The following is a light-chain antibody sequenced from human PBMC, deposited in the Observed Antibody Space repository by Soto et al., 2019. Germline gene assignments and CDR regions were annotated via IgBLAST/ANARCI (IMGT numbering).Light chain of an antibody. CDR1: QSVSSN. Sequence: EIVMTQSPATLSVSPGERATLSCRASQSVSSNLAWYQQKPGQAPRLLIYGASNRATGIPARFSGSRSGTDFTLTIGSLQSEDFAGDYCQEYKNWPYSFGQGIKLEVK. CDR2: GAS. J-gene: IGKJ2*03. CDR3: QEYKNWPYS. V-gene: IGKV3-15*01.